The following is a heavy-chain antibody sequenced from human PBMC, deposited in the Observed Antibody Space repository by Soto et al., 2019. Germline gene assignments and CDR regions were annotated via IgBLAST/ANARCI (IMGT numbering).Heavy chain of an antibody. V-gene: IGHV4-4*02. CDR3: ARSVDYPYFDS. J-gene: IGHJ4*02. Sequence: QVQLQEAGPGLLKPSGTLSLTCAVSGGSITSGNWWNWVRQPPGKGLEWIGEIYHSGSTNYNPSLKSRVTISVDKSKSHFSLRLTSVTAADTAVYYCARSVDYPYFDSWGQGTLITVSS. CDR1: GGSITSGNW. D-gene: IGHD4-17*01. CDR2: IYHSGST.